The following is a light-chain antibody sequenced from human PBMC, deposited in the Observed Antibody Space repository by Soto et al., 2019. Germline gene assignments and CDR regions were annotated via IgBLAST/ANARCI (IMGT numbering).Light chain of an antibody. Sequence: EIILTQYPATLSLSPGEGATLSCRASQSVSSSYIAWYQQRPGQTPSLLIYGASTRATGIPDRFSGSGSGTDFTLTISRLEPEDFALYYCQQYGSSPTFGQGTRLEIK. J-gene: IGKJ5*01. CDR2: GAS. CDR1: QSVSSSY. V-gene: IGKV3-20*01. CDR3: QQYGSSPT.